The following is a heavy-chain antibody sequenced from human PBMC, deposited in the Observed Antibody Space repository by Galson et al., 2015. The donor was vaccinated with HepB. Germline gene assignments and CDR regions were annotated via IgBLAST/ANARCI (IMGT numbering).Heavy chain of an antibody. CDR1: GFTFSTYG. Sequence: SLRLSCAASGFTFSTYGMHWVCQAPGKGLEGGAVISYDGSKKYYADSVKGRFTISRDNSKNTLYLQMNSLSAEDTAVYYCAKDYYYDSSGYEPLDYWGQGTLVTVSS. V-gene: IGHV3-30*18. D-gene: IGHD3-22*01. CDR2: ISYDGSKK. J-gene: IGHJ4*02. CDR3: AKDYYYDSSGYEPLDY.